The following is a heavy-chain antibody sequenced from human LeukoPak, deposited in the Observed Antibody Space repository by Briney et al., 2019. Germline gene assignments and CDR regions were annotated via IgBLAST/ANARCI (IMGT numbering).Heavy chain of an antibody. J-gene: IGHJ5*02. CDR1: GFTFSSYW. CDR2: TSYDGSKK. D-gene: IGHD2/OR15-2a*01. V-gene: IGHV3-30-3*01. CDR3: TRNPEMQYWFDP. Sequence: GGSLRLSCAASGFTFSSYWMSWVRQTPGKGLEWVGFTSYDGSKKYYGDSVKGRFTISRDNSKNTLYLEVSTVRAEDTAVYYCTRNPEMQYWFDPWGQGTLVTVSS.